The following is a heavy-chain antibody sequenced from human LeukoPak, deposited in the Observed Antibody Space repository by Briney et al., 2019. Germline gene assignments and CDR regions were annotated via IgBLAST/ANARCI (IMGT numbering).Heavy chain of an antibody. J-gene: IGHJ4*02. CDR1: GFTFSSYA. V-gene: IGHV3-23*01. CDR2: ISGSGGCT. D-gene: IGHD3-22*01. Sequence: GASLRLSCAASGFTFSSYAMSWVRQAPGKGLEWVSAISGSGGCTYYADSVKGRFTISRDNSKNTLYLQMNSLRAEDTAVYYCAKDLGYKTYYYDSSGYQPAFDYWGQGTLVTVSS. CDR3: AKDLGYKTYYYDSSGYQPAFDY.